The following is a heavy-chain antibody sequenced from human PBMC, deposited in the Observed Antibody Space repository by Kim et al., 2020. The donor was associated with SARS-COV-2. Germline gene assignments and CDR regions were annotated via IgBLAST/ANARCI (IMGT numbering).Heavy chain of an antibody. CDR2: INHSGST. D-gene: IGHD6-13*01. J-gene: IGHJ5*02. V-gene: IGHV4-34*01. CDR3: ASLPIAAAAGWFDP. CDR1: GGSFSGYY. Sequence: SETLSLTCAVYGGSFSGYYWSWIRQPPGKGLEWIGEINHSGSTNYNPSLKSRVTISVDTSKNQFSLKLSSVTAADTAVYYCASLPIAAAAGWFDPWGQGTLVTVSS.